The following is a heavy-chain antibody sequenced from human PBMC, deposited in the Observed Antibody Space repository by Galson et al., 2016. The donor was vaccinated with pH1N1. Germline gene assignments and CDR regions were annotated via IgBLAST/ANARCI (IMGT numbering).Heavy chain of an antibody. V-gene: IGHV1-8*01. J-gene: IGHJ2*01. CDR1: GYTLTSYD. Sequence: SVKASCKASGYTLTSYDINWVRQATGQGLEWTGWMNPNNGNADYAPKFQGRVTLTRNASINTAYMELSSLTSEDTAVYYCARGPVYWYFDLWGRGTPVIVSS. CDR2: MNPNNGNA. CDR3: ARGPVYWYFDL.